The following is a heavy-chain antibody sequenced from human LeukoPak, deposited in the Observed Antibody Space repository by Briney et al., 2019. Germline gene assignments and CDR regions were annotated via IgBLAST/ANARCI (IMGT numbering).Heavy chain of an antibody. CDR2: VYYSGST. D-gene: IGHD3-22*01. CDR1: GGXVSSGSYY. V-gene: IGHV4-61*01. CDR3: ARDNYYEGAFDV. Sequence: SETLSLTCTVSGGXVSSGSYYWSWIRQPPGKGLKWIGYVYYSGSTNYNPSLKSRVTISLDASKNQFSLKLSSVTAADTAVYYCARDNYYEGAFDVWGQGTMVTVSS. J-gene: IGHJ3*01.